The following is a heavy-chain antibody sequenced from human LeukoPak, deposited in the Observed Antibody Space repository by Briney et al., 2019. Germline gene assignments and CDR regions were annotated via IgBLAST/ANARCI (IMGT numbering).Heavy chain of an antibody. Sequence: ASVKVSCKASGYTFTAYYMHWVRQAPGHGLEWMGWINPNSGDTNYAQKFQGRVTMTRDTSISTAYMELNSLRSDDTAVYYCARDQVSEESSGYNYVGWFDPWGQGTLVTVSS. V-gene: IGHV1-2*02. CDR3: ARDQVSEESSGYNYVGWFDP. CDR1: GYTFTAYY. J-gene: IGHJ5*02. D-gene: IGHD3-22*01. CDR2: INPNSGDT.